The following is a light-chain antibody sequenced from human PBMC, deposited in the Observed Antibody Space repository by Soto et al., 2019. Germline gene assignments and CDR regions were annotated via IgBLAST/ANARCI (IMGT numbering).Light chain of an antibody. J-gene: IGKJ2*01. V-gene: IGKV3-20*01. CDR2: DTS. CDR3: QQFGNSLYT. CDR1: QSVSSSH. Sequence: EIVLTQSPGTLSLSPGERATLSCKASQSVSSSHLAWYQQKVGQPPRLLLHDTSSRAAGTPDRFSGSGSGTDFTLTISRLEPEDFAVYYCQQFGNSLYTFGQGTKLEIK.